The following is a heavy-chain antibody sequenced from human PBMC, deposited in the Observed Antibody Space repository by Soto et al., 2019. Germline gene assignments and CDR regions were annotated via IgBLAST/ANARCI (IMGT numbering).Heavy chain of an antibody. CDR3: AKYLTIFGVVSHRAFDY. D-gene: IGHD3-3*01. Sequence: PGGSLRLSCAASGFTFDDYAMHWVRQAPGKGLKWVSGISWNSGTIAYADSVKGRFTISRDNTKNSLYLQMNSLRAEDTAFYYCAKYLTIFGVVSHRAFDYWGQGTLVTVSS. CDR2: ISWNSGTI. CDR1: GFTFDDYA. V-gene: IGHV3-9*01. J-gene: IGHJ4*02.